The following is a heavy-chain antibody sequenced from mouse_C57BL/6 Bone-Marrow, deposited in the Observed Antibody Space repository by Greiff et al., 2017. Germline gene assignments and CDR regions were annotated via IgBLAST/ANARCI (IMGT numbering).Heavy chain of an antibody. D-gene: IGHD1-1*01. Sequence: QVQLQQPGAELVKPGASVKLSCKASGYTFTSYWMHWVKQRPGQGLEWIGMIHPNSGSTNYNEKFKSKATLTVDKSSSTAYMQLSSLTSEDSAVYYCARWGYYGSSYGDWYFDVWGTGTTVTVSS. J-gene: IGHJ1*03. CDR2: IHPNSGST. CDR1: GYTFTSYW. V-gene: IGHV1-64*01. CDR3: ARWGYYGSSYGDWYFDV.